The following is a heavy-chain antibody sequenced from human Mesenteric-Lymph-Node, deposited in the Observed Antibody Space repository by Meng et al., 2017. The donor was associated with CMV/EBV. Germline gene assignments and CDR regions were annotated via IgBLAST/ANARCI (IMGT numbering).Heavy chain of an antibody. V-gene: IGHV4-4*02. CDR1: GGSISSSNW. CDR2: IYHSGST. Sequence: SETLSLTCAVSGGSISSSNWWSWVRQPPGKGLEWIGEIYHSGSTNYNPSLKSRVTISVDKSKNQFSLKLSSVTAADTAVYYCALFHRYCSSTSCYTASFDYWGQGTLVTVSS. D-gene: IGHD2-2*02. CDR3: ALFHRYCSSTSCYTASFDY. J-gene: IGHJ4*02.